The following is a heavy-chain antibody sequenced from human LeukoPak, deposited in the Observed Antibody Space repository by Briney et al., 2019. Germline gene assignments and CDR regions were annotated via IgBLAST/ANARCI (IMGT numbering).Heavy chain of an antibody. J-gene: IGHJ6*03. CDR2: IYYSGST. V-gene: IGHV4-59*11. Sequence: SETLSLTCTVSGGSISSHYWSWIRQPPGKGLEWIGYIYYSGSTNYNPSLKSRVTISVDTSKNQFSLKLSSVTAADTAVYYCARDDGDGYYYYMDVWGKGTTVTVSS. CDR1: GGSISSHY. D-gene: IGHD4-17*01. CDR3: ARDDGDGYYYYMDV.